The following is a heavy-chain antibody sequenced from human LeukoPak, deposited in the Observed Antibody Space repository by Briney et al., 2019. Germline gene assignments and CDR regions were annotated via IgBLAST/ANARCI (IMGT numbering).Heavy chain of an antibody. V-gene: IGHV3-48*04. Sequence: GGSLRLSCAASGFTFSSYSINWVRQAPGKGLEWVSYISSSGSTKYYADSVKGRFTISRDNAKNSLYLQMNSLRAEDTAVYYCARGHTAVTRHFDFWGQGTLVTVSS. D-gene: IGHD4-17*01. CDR2: ISSSGSTK. J-gene: IGHJ4*02. CDR3: ARGHTAVTRHFDF. CDR1: GFTFSSYS.